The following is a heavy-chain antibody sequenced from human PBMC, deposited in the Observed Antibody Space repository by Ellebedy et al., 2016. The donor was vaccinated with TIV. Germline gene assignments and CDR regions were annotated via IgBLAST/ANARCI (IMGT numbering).Heavy chain of an antibody. CDR1: GFTFSDSY. CDR3: AREHMTSTGSPLDY. CDR2: ISSSSIYT. D-gene: IGHD1-1*01. J-gene: IGHJ4*02. Sequence: GESLKISCAASGFTFSDSYMSRIRQAPGKGLEWVSYISSSSIYTNYADSVKGRFTISRDISKNTLYLQMNSLRAEDTAVYYCAREHMTSTGSPLDYWGQGTLVTVSS. V-gene: IGHV3-11*06.